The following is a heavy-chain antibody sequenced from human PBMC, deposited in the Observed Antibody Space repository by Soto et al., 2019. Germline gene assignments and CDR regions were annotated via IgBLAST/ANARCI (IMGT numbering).Heavy chain of an antibody. Sequence: SETLSLTCTVSGGSVSSGSYYWSWIRQPPGKGLEWIGYIYYSGSTNYNPSLKSRVTISVDTSKNQFSLKLSSVTAADTAVYYCASVFPGGYCSSTSCHTPFDPWGQGTLVTVSS. CDR1: GGSVSSGSYY. CDR3: ASVFPGGYCSSTSCHTPFDP. V-gene: IGHV4-61*01. D-gene: IGHD2-2*01. J-gene: IGHJ5*02. CDR2: IYYSGST.